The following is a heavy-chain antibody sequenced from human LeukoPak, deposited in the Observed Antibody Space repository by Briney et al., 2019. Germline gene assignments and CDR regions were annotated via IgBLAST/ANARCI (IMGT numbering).Heavy chain of an antibody. J-gene: IGHJ4*02. CDR1: GFTFSSYG. V-gene: IGHV3-30*02. CDR2: IRHDGSDK. Sequence: GGSLSLSCEASGFTFSSYGMYWVRQAPGKGLEWVAFIRHDGSDKYYADSVKGRFTISRDNSKNTLYLQMNSLRAEDTAVYYCAKFYGSGSYYNGDYFDYWGQGTLVTVSS. D-gene: IGHD3-10*01. CDR3: AKFYGSGSYYNGDYFDY.